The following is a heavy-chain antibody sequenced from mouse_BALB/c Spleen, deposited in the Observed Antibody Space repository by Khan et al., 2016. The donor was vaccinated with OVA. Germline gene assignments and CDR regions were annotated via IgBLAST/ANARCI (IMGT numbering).Heavy chain of an antibody. CDR3: ARDYWFVD. J-gene: IGHJ3*01. CDR1: GFTFSNYG. CDR2: ISSGGNT. V-gene: IGHV5-6-5*01. Sequence: EVKLVESGGGLVNPGGSLKVSCAASGFTFSNYGMSWVRQTPEKRMEWVASISSGGNTYYVDSVKGRFTISRDNVRNILDLQMSSLRSEDTAMYYCARDYWFVDWGQGTLVTVSA.